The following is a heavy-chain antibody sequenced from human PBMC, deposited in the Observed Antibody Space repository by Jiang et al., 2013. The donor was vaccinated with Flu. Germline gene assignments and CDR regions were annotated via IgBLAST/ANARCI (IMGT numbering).Heavy chain of an antibody. D-gene: IGHD6-19*01. V-gene: IGHV1-69*04. CDR3: ARDGSGYSSGWSDY. J-gene: IGHJ4*02. Sequence: GAEVKKPGSSVKVSCKASGGTFSSYAISWVRQAPGQGLEWMGRIIPILGIANYAQKFQGRVTITADKSTSTAYMELSSLRSEDTAVYYCARDGSGYSSGWSDYWGQGTLVTVSS. CDR1: GGTFSSYA. CDR2: IIPILGIA.